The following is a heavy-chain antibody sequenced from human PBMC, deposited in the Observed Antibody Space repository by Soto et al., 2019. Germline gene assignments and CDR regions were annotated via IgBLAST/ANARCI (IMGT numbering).Heavy chain of an antibody. CDR1: GYSFTSYG. J-gene: IGHJ4*02. CDR3: ARERGGYAYGDY. Sequence: QVPLVQSGAEVRKPGASVKVSCKASGYSFTSYGITWVRQAPGQGLEWMGWVNIYEGSTNYAQKFQGRVTMTTDTSTSTVYLEVRSLRSDDTAMYYCARERGGYAYGDYWGQGTLVTVSS. D-gene: IGHD5-18*01. V-gene: IGHV1-18*01. CDR2: VNIYEGST.